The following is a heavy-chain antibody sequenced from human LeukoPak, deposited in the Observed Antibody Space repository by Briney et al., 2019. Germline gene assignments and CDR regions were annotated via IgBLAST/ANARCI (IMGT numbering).Heavy chain of an antibody. CDR2: IDHGGSA. CDR1: GGSFSGYY. Sequence: SETLSLTCAVYGGSFSGYYWNWIRQPPGKGLEWIGEIDHGGSANYNPSLKSRFAVSVDTSKNQFSLTLKSVTAADTAVYYCARRAAIFGVVIPFEYWGRGTLVTVSS. CDR3: ARRAAIFGVVIPFEY. V-gene: IGHV4-34*01. J-gene: IGHJ4*02. D-gene: IGHD3-3*01.